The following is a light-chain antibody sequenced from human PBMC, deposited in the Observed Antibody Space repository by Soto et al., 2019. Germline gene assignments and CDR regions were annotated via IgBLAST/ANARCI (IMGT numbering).Light chain of an antibody. J-gene: IGLJ1*01. V-gene: IGLV2-8*01. Sequence: VLTQPPSASGSPGQSVTISCTGTSSDVGGYNYVSWYQQHPGKAPKLMIYEVSKRPSGVPDRFSGSKSGNTASLTVSGLQPEDEADYYCSSYAGSNKSVFGTGTKGTVL. CDR3: SSYAGSNKSV. CDR2: EVS. CDR1: SSDVGGYNY.